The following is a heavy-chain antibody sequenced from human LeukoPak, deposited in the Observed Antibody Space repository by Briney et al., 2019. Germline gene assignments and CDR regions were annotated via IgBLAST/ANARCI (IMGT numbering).Heavy chain of an antibody. CDR1: GFTFSSYS. Sequence: PGGSLRLSCAASGFTFSSYSMNWVRQAPGKGLEWVSSISSSSYIYYADSVKGRFTISRDNAKNTLYLQMNSLRAEDTAVYYCARGYSGYDYYYYYMDVWGKGTTVTISS. CDR2: ISSSSYI. V-gene: IGHV3-21*01. CDR3: ARGYSGYDYYYYYMDV. J-gene: IGHJ6*03. D-gene: IGHD5-12*01.